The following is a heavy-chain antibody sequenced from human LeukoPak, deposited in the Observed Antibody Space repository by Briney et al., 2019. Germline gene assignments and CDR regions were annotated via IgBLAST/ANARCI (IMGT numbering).Heavy chain of an antibody. D-gene: IGHD3-10*01. CDR2: ISSSSNYI. Sequence: GGSLRLSCAASGFTFSSYSMNWVRQAPGKGLEWVLSISSSSNYIYYAGSVKGRFTISRDNAKNSLYLQMNSLRAEDTAVYYCARRGGWGQGTLVTVSS. V-gene: IGHV3-21*01. CDR1: GFTFSSYS. J-gene: IGHJ4*02. CDR3: ARRGG.